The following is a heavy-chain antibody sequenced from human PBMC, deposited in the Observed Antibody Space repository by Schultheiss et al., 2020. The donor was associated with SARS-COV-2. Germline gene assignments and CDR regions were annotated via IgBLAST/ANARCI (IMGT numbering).Heavy chain of an antibody. Sequence: GESLKISCAASGFNLRNYWMDWVRQAPGKGLQWVANIKQDGTVKHYVDSVRGRFIISRDNARNSLDLQMNSLRDEDTAVYYCARDQGATLRSGYEYFDYWGQGTMVTVSS. CDR3: ARDQGATLRSGYEYFDY. D-gene: IGHD5-12*01. J-gene: IGHJ4*02. V-gene: IGHV3-7*01. CDR1: GFNLRNYW. CDR2: IKQDGTVK.